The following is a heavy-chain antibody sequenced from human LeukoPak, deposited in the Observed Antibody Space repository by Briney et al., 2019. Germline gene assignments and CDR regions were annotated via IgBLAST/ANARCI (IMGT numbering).Heavy chain of an antibody. CDR2: MNPNSGNT. J-gene: IGHJ5*02. V-gene: IGHV1-8*03. CDR1: GYTFTSYD. CDR3: ARAREMVYAYNSFDP. D-gene: IGHD2-8*01. Sequence: ASVKVSCKASGYTFTSYDINWVRQATGQGLEWMGWMNPNSGNTGYAQKFQGRVTITRNTSISTAYMELSSLRSEDTAVYYCARAREMVYAYNSFDPSGQGTLVTVSS.